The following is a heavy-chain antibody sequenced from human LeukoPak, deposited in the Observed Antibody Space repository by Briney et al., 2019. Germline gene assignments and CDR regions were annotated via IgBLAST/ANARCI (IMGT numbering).Heavy chain of an antibody. Sequence: SSQTLPLTCTVSGGSISSGSYYWSWIRQPAGKGLEWIGRIYTSGSTNYNPSLESRVTISVDTSKNQFSLKLSSVTAADTAVYYCARVVAYDFWSGYGDVWGKGTTVTVSS. D-gene: IGHD3-3*01. CDR3: ARVVAYDFWSGYGDV. CDR1: GGSISSGSYY. CDR2: IYTSGST. V-gene: IGHV4-61*02. J-gene: IGHJ6*04.